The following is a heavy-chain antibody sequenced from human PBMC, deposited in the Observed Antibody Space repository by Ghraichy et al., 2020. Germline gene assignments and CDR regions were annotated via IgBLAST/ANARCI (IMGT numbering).Heavy chain of an antibody. D-gene: IGHD3-16*01. Sequence: GESLNISCAASGFTFKSYVMNWVRQAPGKGLEWVSGITVSGSNTYYADSVKGRFTISRDNSKNKLYLQMNNLRVEDTAVYYCAKDYSDYGWYFDLWGRGTLVTVSS. CDR1: GFTFKSYV. V-gene: IGHV3-23*01. CDR3: AKDYSDYGWYFDL. CDR2: ITVSGSNT. J-gene: IGHJ2*01.